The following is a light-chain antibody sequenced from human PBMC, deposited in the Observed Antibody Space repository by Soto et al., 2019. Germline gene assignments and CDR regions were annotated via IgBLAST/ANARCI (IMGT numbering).Light chain of an antibody. CDR1: SNDVGGYNF. V-gene: IGLV2-11*01. J-gene: IGLJ2*01. CDR2: DVS. CDR3: SSYAGSYTLV. Sequence: QSALTQPRSVSGSPGQSVTISCTGTSNDVGGYNFVSWYQQHPGKVPKLFIYDVSQRPSGVPDRFSGSKSGNTASLTISGLQAEDEAAYYCSSYAGSYTLVFGGGTKLTVL.